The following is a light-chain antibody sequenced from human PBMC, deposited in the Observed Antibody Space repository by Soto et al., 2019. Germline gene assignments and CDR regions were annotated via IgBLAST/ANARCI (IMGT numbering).Light chain of an antibody. CDR3: QQFNSYPLFT. Sequence: ANQLTQSPSSLSASVGDRVTITCRASQGISSALAWYQQQPGKAPKLLIYDASSLESGVPSRFSGSGSGTDFTLTISSLQPEDFATYYCQQFNSYPLFTFGPGTKVDIK. CDR2: DAS. CDR1: QGISSA. J-gene: IGKJ3*01. V-gene: IGKV1-13*02.